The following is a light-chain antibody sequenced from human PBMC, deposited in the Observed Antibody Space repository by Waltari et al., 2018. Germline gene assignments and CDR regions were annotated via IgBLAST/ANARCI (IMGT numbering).Light chain of an antibody. CDR3: CSYTDMSTMV. CDR1: SSDVGAYNY. V-gene: IGLV2-8*01. J-gene: IGLJ3*02. Sequence: SALTQPPSASGSPGQSVSISCTGTSSDVGAYNYVSCYQQHPGKAPRLMIYEVTKRPSGVPARFSGSKSGNTASLTVSGLPTEDEADYSCCSYTDMSTMVFGAGTKLTVL. CDR2: EVT.